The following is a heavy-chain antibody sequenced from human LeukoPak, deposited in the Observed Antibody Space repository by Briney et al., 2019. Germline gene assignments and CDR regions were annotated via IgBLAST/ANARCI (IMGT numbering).Heavy chain of an antibody. J-gene: IGHJ4*02. D-gene: IGHD3-3*01. CDR1: GFTFSSYS. V-gene: IGHV3-21*01. Sequence: GGSLRLSCAASGFTFSSYSMNWVRQAPGKGLEWVSSISSSSSYIYYADSVNGRFTISRDNAKNSLYLQMNSLRAEDTAVYYCARDRRYDFWSGTLGKFGYWGQGTLVTVSS. CDR2: ISSSSSYI. CDR3: ARDRRYDFWSGTLGKFGY.